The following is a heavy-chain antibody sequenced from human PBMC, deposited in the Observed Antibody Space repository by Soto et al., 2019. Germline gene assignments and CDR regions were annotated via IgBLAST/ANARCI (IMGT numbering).Heavy chain of an antibody. D-gene: IGHD6-6*01. CDR2: IYYSGST. V-gene: IGHV4-59*08. CDR1: GGSISSYY. Sequence: SETLSLTCTVSGGSISSYYWSWIRQPPGKGLEWIGYIYYSGSTNYNPSLKSRVTISVDTSKNQFSLKLSSVTAADTAVYYCARLLWTRIAARPHYFDYWGQGNLVTISS. CDR3: ARLLWTRIAARPHYFDY. J-gene: IGHJ4*02.